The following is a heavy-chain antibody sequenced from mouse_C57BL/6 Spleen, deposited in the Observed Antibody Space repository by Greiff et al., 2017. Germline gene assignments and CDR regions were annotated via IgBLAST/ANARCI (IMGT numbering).Heavy chain of an antibody. D-gene: IGHD2-1*01. V-gene: IGHV1-26*01. J-gene: IGHJ4*01. CDR1: GYTFTDYY. CDR2: INPNNGGT. Sequence: VQLQQSGPELVKPGASVKISCKASGYTFTDYYMNWVKQSHGKSLEWIGDINPNNGGTSYNQKFKGKATLTVDKSSSTAYMELRSLTSEDSAVYYCATLQRGAMDYWGQGTSVTVSS. CDR3: ATLQRGAMDY.